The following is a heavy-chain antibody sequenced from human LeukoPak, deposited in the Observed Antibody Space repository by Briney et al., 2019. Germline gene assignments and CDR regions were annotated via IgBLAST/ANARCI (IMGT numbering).Heavy chain of an antibody. CDR3: AREGQQWLGNNYYYYMDV. D-gene: IGHD6-19*01. V-gene: IGHV3-20*04. Sequence: GRSLRLSCAASGFNFNTAWMSWVRQAPGKGLEWVSGINWNGGSTGYADSVKGRFTISRDNAKNSLYLQMNSLRAEDTALYYCAREGQQWLGNNYYYYMDVWGKGTMVTVSS. CDR2: INWNGGST. CDR1: GFNFNTAW. J-gene: IGHJ6*03.